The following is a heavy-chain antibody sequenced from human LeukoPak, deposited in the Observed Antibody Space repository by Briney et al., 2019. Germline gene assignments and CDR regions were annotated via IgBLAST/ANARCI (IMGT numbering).Heavy chain of an antibody. D-gene: IGHD3-16*01. CDR1: GGSISSYY. V-gene: IGHV4-59*01. CDR2: IYYSGST. J-gene: IGHJ4*02. CDR3: AREGGSPNLYYFDC. Sequence: SEPLSLTCTVSGGSISSYYWSWIRPPPGKGLEWIGYIYYSGSTNYNPSLKSRVTISVDTSKNQFSLKLSSVTAADTAVYYCAREGGSPNLYYFDCWGQGTLVTVSS.